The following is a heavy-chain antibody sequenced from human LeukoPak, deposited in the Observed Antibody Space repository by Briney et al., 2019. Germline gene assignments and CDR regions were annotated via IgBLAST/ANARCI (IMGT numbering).Heavy chain of an antibody. V-gene: IGHV3-9*01. CDR3: AKGPPSGYYRLDTGLTTGFYDY. J-gene: IGHJ4*02. D-gene: IGHD3-22*01. CDR2: ISWNSGSI. CDR1: GFTFDDYA. Sequence: GRSLRLSCAASGFTFDDYAMHWVRQAPGKGLEWVSGISWNSGSIGYADSVKGRFTVSRDNAKNSLYLQMNSLRAEDTALYYCAKGPPSGYYRLDTGLTTGFYDYWGQGTLVTVSS.